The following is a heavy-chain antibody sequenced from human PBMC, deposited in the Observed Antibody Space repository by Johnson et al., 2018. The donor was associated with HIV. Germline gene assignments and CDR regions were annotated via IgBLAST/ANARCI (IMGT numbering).Heavy chain of an antibody. CDR3: ARDNFGGMIVVRGGAFDI. Sequence: QVQLVESGGGVVQPGRSLRLSCAASGLTFSSYAMHWVRQAPGKGLEWVAVISYDGSNKYYADSVKGRFTLSRDNSKNTLYLQMNSLRAEDTAVYYCARDNFGGMIVVRGGAFDIWGQGTMVTVSS. CDR1: GLTFSSYA. J-gene: IGHJ3*02. CDR2: ISYDGSNK. D-gene: IGHD3-22*01. V-gene: IGHV3-30-3*01.